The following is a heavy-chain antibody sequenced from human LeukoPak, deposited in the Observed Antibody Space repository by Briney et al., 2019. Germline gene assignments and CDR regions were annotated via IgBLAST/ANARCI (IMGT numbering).Heavy chain of an antibody. V-gene: IGHV4-34*01. CDR2: INHSGST. J-gene: IGHJ4*02. CDR1: GGSFSGYY. CDR3: ARGRSGYYGSGSQIDY. D-gene: IGHD3-10*01. Sequence: PSETPSLTCAVYGGSFSGYYWSWIRQPPGKGLEWIREINHSGSTNYNPSLKSRVTISVDTSKNQFSLKLSSVAAADTAVYYCARGRSGYYGSGSQIDYWGQGTLVTVSS.